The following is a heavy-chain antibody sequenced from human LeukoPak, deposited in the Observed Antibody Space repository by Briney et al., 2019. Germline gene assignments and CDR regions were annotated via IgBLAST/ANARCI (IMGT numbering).Heavy chain of an antibody. CDR3: AREGFWQWLAYGQFDY. Sequence: SQTLSLTCALSGDSVSSNSAAWNWIRQSPSRGLEWLGRTYYRSKWYNDYAVSVKSRITINPDTSKNQFSLQLNSVTPEDTAVYYCAREGFWQWLAYGQFDYWGQGTLVTVSS. CDR2: TYYRSKWYN. V-gene: IGHV6-1*01. CDR1: GDSVSSNSAA. J-gene: IGHJ4*02. D-gene: IGHD6-19*01.